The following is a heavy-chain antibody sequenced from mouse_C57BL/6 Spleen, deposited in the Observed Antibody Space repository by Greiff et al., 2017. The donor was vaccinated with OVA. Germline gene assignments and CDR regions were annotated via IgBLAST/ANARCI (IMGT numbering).Heavy chain of an antibody. CDR1: GFNIKNTY. D-gene: IGHD1-1*01. J-gene: IGHJ1*03. V-gene: IGHV14-3*01. Sequence: EVKLLESVAELVRPGASVKLSCTASGFNIKNTYMHWVKQRPEQGLEWIGRIDPANGNTKYAPKFQGKATITADTSSNTAYLQLSSLTSEDTSIYYCARGITRGYDGLEYFDVWGTVTTVTVSS. CDR2: IDPANGNT. CDR3: ARGITRGYDGLEYFDV.